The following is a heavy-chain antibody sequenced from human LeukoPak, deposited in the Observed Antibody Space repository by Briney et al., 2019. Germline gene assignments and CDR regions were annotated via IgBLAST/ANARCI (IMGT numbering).Heavy chain of an antibody. Sequence: SETLSLTCTVSGGSISSGSYYWSWIRQPAGKGLEWIGSIYYSGSTYYNPSLKSRVTISVDTSKNQFSLKLSSVTAADTAVYYCARQGTLYSIDYWGQGTLVTVSS. CDR1: GGSISSGSYY. CDR3: ARQGTLYSIDY. V-gene: IGHV4-39*01. CDR2: IYYSGST. D-gene: IGHD2-21*01. J-gene: IGHJ4*02.